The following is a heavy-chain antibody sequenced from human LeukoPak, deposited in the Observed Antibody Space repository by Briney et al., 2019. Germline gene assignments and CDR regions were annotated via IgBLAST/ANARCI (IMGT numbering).Heavy chain of an antibody. Sequence: GGSLRLSCAASGFTFDDYGMNWVRQAPGKGLEWVSGINWNGGSTDYADSVKGRFTISRDNAKNSLYLQMSSLRAEDTALYYCVRDGSSWGNFDYWGQGTLVSVSS. CDR2: INWNGGST. D-gene: IGHD7-27*01. CDR3: VRDGSSWGNFDY. V-gene: IGHV3-20*04. CDR1: GFTFDDYG. J-gene: IGHJ4*02.